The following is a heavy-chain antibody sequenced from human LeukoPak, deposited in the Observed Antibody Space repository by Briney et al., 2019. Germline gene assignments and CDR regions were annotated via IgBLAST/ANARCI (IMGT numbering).Heavy chain of an antibody. CDR1: GYSFTSYD. CDR3: ARGVGATISYYHYYIDV. D-gene: IGHD1-26*01. Sequence: ASVKVSCKASGYSFTSYDINWVRQASGQGLEWMGWMNPNTGNTGYAQKFQGRVTITRNTSISTVYMELSSLRSEDTAVYYCARGVGATISYYHYYIDVWGKGTTVTVSS. CDR2: MNPNTGNT. J-gene: IGHJ6*03. V-gene: IGHV1-8*03.